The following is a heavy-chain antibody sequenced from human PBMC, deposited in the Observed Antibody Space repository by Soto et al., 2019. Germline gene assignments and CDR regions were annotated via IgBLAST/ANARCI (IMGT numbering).Heavy chain of an antibody. CDR3: AREVSGSLDY. D-gene: IGHD3-10*01. J-gene: IGHJ4*02. CDR2: IWYDGSNK. Sequence: GGSLRLSCAASGFTVSSYVMHGVRQAPGKGLEWVAVIWYDGSNKYYADSVKGRFTISRDNSKNTLYLQMNSLRAEDTAVYYCAREVSGSLDYWGQGTLVTVSS. V-gene: IGHV3-33*01. CDR1: GFTVSSYV.